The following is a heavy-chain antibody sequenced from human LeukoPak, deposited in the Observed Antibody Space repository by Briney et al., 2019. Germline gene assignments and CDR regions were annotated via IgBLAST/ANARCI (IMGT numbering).Heavy chain of an antibody. CDR1: GGTFSSYA. J-gene: IGHJ3*02. Sequence: ASVKVSCKASGGTFSSYAISWVRQAPGQRLEWMGWINAGNGNTKYSQKFQGRVTITRDTSASTAYMELSSLRSEDTAVYYCALFPADDAFDIWGQGTMVTVSS. D-gene: IGHD2-21*01. CDR2: INAGNGNT. CDR3: ALFPADDAFDI. V-gene: IGHV1-3*01.